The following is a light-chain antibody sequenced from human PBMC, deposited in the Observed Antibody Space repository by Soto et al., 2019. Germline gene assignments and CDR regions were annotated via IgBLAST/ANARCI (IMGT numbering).Light chain of an antibody. Sequence: DIQMTQSPSFVFASVGDRVTITCRASQDIHTWLAWYQQKPGKAPKLLIYAASSLQTGVPSRFSGSGSGTDFTLTITSLQPEDFATYFCHQANNFPFKFGPGTKVDIK. CDR1: QDIHTW. V-gene: IGKV1-12*01. J-gene: IGKJ3*01. CDR3: HQANNFPFK. CDR2: AAS.